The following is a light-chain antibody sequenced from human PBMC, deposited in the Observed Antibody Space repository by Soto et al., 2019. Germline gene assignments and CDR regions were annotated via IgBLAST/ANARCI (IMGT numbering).Light chain of an antibody. Sequence: EIVLAPSPATLSLSRGERATLSCRASQSVSSYLAWYQQKPGQAPRLLIYDASNRATGIPARFSGSGSGTDFTLTISSLEPEDFAVYYCQQRSNWPRTFGQGTKVDIK. CDR1: QSVSSY. V-gene: IGKV3-11*01. CDR3: QQRSNWPRT. CDR2: DAS. J-gene: IGKJ1*01.